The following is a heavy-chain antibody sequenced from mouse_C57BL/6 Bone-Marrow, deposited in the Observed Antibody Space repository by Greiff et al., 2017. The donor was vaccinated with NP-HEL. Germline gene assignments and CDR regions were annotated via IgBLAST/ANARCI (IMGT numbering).Heavy chain of an antibody. CDR1: GFTFSSYG. CDR3: ARRYAMDY. J-gene: IGHJ4*01. CDR2: ISSGGSYT. Sequence: EVKLMESGGDLVKPGGSLKLSCAASGFTFSSYGMSWVRQTPDKRLEWVATISSGGSYTSSPDSVKGRFTISRDNAKNTLYLQMSSLKSEDTAMYYCARRYAMDYWGQGTSVTVSS. V-gene: IGHV5-6*02.